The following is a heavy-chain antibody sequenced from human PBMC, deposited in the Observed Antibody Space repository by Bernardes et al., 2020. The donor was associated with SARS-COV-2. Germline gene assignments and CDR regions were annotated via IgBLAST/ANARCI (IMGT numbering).Heavy chain of an antibody. Sequence: SESLSLTCAVFGGCFSSHYWTWIRQPPGRGLEWVGEINHSGSSTYNPSLKSRVTMSVDTSKMQFSLKLNSVTAADTAVYYCARGASFGFLSGYSFGRGGPFDPWGQGVLVTVAS. D-gene: IGHD3-3*01. CDR1: GGCFSSHY. J-gene: IGHJ5*02. V-gene: IGHV4-34*01. CDR2: INHSGSS. CDR3: ARGASFGFLSGYSFGRGGPFDP.